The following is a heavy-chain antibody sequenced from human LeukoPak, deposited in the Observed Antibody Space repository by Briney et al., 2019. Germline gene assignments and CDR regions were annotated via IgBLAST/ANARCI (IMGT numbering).Heavy chain of an antibody. CDR2: IYYSGST. D-gene: IGHD6-13*01. CDR1: GGSISSGDYY. CDR3: ARVAAAGTFDY. V-gene: IGHV4-30-4*08. Sequence: SETLSLTCTVSGGSISSGDYYRSWIRQPPGKGLEWIGYIYYSGSTYYNPSLKSRVTISVDTSKNQFSLKLSSVTAADTAVYYCARVAAAGTFDYWGQGTLVTVSS. J-gene: IGHJ4*02.